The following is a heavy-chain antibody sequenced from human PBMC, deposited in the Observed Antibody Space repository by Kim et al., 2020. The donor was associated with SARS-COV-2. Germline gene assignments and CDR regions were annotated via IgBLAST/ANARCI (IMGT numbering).Heavy chain of an antibody. J-gene: IGHJ3*02. CDR1: GGSISSYY. CDR2: IYYSGST. V-gene: IGHV4-59*01. CDR3: ARASEGPGAFDI. Sequence: SETLSLTCTVSGGSISSYYWSWIRQPPGKGLEWIGYIYYSGSTNYNPSLKSRVTISVDTSKNQFSLKLSSVTAADTAVYYCARASEGPGAFDIWCQGTMVTVSS.